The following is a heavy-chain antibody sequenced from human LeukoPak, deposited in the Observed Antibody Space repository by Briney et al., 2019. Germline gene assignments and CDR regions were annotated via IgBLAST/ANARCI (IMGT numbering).Heavy chain of an antibody. CDR2: IYYSGST. D-gene: IGHD5-18*01. Sequence: PSETLSLTCTVSGGSISSGDYYWSWIRQPPGKGLEWIGYIYYSGSTYYNPSLKSRVTISVDTSKNQFSLKLSSVTAADTALYYCARRGYTYGYVDYWGQGTLVTVSS. CDR1: GGSISSGDYY. J-gene: IGHJ4*02. CDR3: ARRGYTYGYVDY. V-gene: IGHV4-30-4*08.